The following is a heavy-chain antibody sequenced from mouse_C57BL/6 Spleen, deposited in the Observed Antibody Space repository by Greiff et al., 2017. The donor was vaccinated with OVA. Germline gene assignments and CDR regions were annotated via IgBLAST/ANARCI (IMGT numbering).Heavy chain of an antibody. J-gene: IGHJ2*01. V-gene: IGHV1-15*01. CDR1: GYTLTDYE. CDR3: HYDARS. Sequence: QVQLKESGAELVRPGASVTLSCKASGYTLTDYEMHWVKQTPVHGLEWIGAIDPETGGTAYNQKFKGKAILTADKSSSTAYMELRSLTSEDSAVYYCHYDARSWGQGTTLTVSS. D-gene: IGHD2-4*01. CDR2: IDPETGGT.